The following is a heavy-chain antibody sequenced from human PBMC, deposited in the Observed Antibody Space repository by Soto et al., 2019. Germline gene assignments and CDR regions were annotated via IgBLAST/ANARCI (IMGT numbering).Heavy chain of an antibody. D-gene: IGHD3-16*01. CDR2: IYSGGST. J-gene: IGHJ4*02. CDR3: GRDPWAADY. CDR1: GFTVSTKY. Sequence: EVQLVESGGGLVQPGGSLRLSCAASGFTVSTKYMRWVRQAPGKGLEWVSVIYSGGSTFYADSVRGRFTISRDNSKNTVNLQMNSLRAEDTAVYYCGRDPWAADYWGQGTLVTVSS. V-gene: IGHV3-66*01.